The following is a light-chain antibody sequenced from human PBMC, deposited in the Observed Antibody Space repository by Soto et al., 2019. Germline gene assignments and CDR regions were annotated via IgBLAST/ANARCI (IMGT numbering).Light chain of an antibody. CDR3: QQYNNWPPLT. J-gene: IGKJ1*01. CDR2: GAS. Sequence: EIVMTQSPATLSVSPGERATLSCRASQSVSSNLAWYQQKPGQAHRLLISGASTRATGIPARFSGSGSGTEFTLTISSLQSEDFAVYYCQQYNNWPPLTFGQGTKVE. CDR1: QSVSSN. V-gene: IGKV3-15*01.